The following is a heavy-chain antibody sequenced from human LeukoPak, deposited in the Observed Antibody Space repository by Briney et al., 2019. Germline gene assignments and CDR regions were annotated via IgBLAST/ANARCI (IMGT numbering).Heavy chain of an antibody. V-gene: IGHV1-2*02. J-gene: IGHJ6*03. CDR3: ARVGISGRTGYYYYYYMDV. CDR1: GYTFTGYY. CDR2: INPNSGGT. Sequence: ASVKVSCKASGYTFTGYYMHWVRQAPGQGLEWMGWINPNSGGTNYAQKFQGRVTMTRDTSISTAYMELSRLRSDDTAVYYCARVGISGRTGYYYYYYMDVWGKGTTVTVSS. D-gene: IGHD1-1*01.